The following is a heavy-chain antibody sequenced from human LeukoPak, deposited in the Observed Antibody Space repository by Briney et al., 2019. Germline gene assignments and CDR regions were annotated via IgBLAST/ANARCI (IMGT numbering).Heavy chain of an antibody. CDR2: ISWNSGSV. CDR1: GFTFDDYA. Sequence: PGGSLRLSCAASGFTFDDYAMHWVRQAPGKGLEWVSGISWNSGSVAYADSVKGRFTISRDNAKNSLYLQMNSLRAEDTALYYCAREMQAVDHWGQGTLVTVSS. V-gene: IGHV3-9*01. CDR3: AREMQAVDH. J-gene: IGHJ5*02.